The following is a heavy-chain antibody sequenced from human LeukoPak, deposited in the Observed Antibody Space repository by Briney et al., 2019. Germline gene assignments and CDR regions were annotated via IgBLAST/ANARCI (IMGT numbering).Heavy chain of an antibody. J-gene: IGHJ3*02. CDR3: ATLFSGTYYSAFDI. CDR2: ISSSSSYI. V-gene: IGHV3-21*01. CDR1: GFTFSSYS. Sequence: GGSLRLSCAASGFTFSSYSMNWVRQAPGKGLEWVSSISSSSSYIYYADSVKGRFTISRDNAKNSLYLQMNSLRADDMAVYYCATLFSGTYYSAFDIWGQGTMVTVSS. D-gene: IGHD1-26*01.